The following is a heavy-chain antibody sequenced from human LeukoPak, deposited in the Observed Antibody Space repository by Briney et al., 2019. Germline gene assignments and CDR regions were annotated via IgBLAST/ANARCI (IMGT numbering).Heavy chain of an antibody. D-gene: IGHD2-8*02. J-gene: IGHJ4*02. V-gene: IGHV5-51*01. CDR1: GYSFTSYW. CDR3: ARPDFVRVTPPCY. CDR2: IYPGDSDT. Sequence: GESLKISCKGYGYSFTSYWIGWVRQMPGKGLEWMGIIYPGDSDTRYSPSFQGQVTISADKSISTAYLQWGSLKASDTAMYYCARPDFVRVTPPCYWVQGTLVTVSS.